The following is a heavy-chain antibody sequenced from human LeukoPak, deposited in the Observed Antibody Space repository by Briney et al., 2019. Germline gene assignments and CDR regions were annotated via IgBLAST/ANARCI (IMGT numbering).Heavy chain of an antibody. CDR1: GFTFSSYG. Sequence: GGSLRLSCAASGFTFSSYGMHWVRQAPGKGLEWVAVISYDGSNKYYADSVKGRFTISRDNSKNTLYLQMNSLRAEDTAVYYWAKGVNKILPVYPLWGQEPWVTVS. D-gene: IGHD1-14*01. J-gene: IGHJ4*02. CDR2: ISYDGSNK. CDR3: AKGVNKILPVYPL. V-gene: IGHV3-30*18.